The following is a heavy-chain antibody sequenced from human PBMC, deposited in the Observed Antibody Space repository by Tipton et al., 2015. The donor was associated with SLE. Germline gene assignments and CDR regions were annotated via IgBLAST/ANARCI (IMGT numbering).Heavy chain of an antibody. D-gene: IGHD1-1*01. CDR1: GGTFSSYP. CDR2: IIPMFGTT. CDR3: ARVRHNDDAFDI. V-gene: IGHV1-69*05. Sequence: QSGAEVKKPGSSVKVSCKTSGGTFSSYPISWVRQAPGQGLEWMGGIIPMFGTTSYAQKLQGRVTMTTDTSTSTAYMELRSLRSDDTAVYYCARVRHNDDAFDIWGQGTMVTVSS. J-gene: IGHJ3*02.